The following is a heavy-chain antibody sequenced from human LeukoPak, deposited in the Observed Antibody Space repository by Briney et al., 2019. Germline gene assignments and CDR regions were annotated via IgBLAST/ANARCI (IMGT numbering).Heavy chain of an antibody. Sequence: SETLSLTCSVSAAPISSTSYYWGWIRRPPGKVREWNRSSFYSGTTFYSQSLESRVTISADTSKNQFSQKLSSVTATDTAVYYCARIGVRSVIIFGVFDYWGQGIRVTVSS. V-gene: IGHV4-39*07. J-gene: IGHJ4*02. CDR2: SFYSGTT. CDR1: AAPISSTSYY. CDR3: ARIGVRSVIIFGVFDY. D-gene: IGHD3-10*01.